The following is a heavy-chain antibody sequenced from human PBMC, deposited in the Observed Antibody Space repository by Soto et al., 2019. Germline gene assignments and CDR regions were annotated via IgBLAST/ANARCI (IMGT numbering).Heavy chain of an antibody. CDR2: IRSKANSYAT. Sequence: GGSLRLSCAASGFTFSGSAMHWVRQASGKGLEWVGRIRSKANSYATAYAASVKGRFTISRDDSKNTAYLQMNSLKTEDTAVYYCTRHTDTYYYDSSGNFRYYYYGMDVWGQGTTVTVSS. V-gene: IGHV3-73*01. J-gene: IGHJ6*02. CDR3: TRHTDTYYYDSSGNFRYYYYGMDV. CDR1: GFTFSGSA. D-gene: IGHD3-22*01.